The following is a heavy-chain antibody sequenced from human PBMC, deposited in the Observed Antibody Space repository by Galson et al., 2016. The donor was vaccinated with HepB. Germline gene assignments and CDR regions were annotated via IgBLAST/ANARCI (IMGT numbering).Heavy chain of an antibody. CDR2: ISYDGNHK. J-gene: IGHJ4*02. CDR3: ATFIAAAGREGY. CDR1: GFTFSNYG. D-gene: IGHD6-13*01. V-gene: IGHV3-30*03. Sequence: SLRLSCAASGFTFSNYGIHWVRQAPGKGLQWVAMISYDGNHKYYEDSVKGRFTISRDISKNTLYLQMNSLRAEDTAIYYCATFIAAAGREGYWGQGTLVIVSS.